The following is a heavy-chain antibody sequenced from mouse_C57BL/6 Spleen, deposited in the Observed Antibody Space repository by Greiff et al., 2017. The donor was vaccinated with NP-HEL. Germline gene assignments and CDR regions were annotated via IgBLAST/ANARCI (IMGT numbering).Heavy chain of an antibody. CDR1: GYTFTSYW. CDR3: ARSNDYGSSYGWFAY. Sequence: QAQLQQSGAELVRPGSSVKLSCKASGYTFTSYWMHWVKQRPIQGLEWIGNIDPSDSETHYNQKFKDKATLTVDKSSSTAYMQLSSLTSEDSAVYYCARSNDYGSSYGWFAYWGQGTLVTVAA. J-gene: IGHJ3*01. CDR2: IDPSDSET. D-gene: IGHD1-1*01. V-gene: IGHV1-52*01.